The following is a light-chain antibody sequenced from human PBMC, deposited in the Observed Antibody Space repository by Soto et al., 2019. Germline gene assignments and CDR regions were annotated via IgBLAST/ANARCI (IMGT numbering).Light chain of an antibody. CDR3: QQYYSSPRT. V-gene: IGKV1-39*01. Sequence: IRMTQSPSSLSASVADRVIITCRASHSISSYLAWYQQKPGKAPKLLIYAASTLQSGVPSRFSGSGSGTDFTLTISSLQPEDFATYYCQQYYSSPRTFGQGTKVEIK. CDR2: AAS. J-gene: IGKJ1*01. CDR1: HSISSY.